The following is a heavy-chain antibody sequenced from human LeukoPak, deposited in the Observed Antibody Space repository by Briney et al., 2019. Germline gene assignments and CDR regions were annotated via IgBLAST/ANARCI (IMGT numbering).Heavy chain of an antibody. CDR2: ISYDGSNK. Sequence: GGSLRLSCAASGFTFSSYGMHWVRQAPGKGLEWVAVISYDGSNKYYADSVKGRFTISRDNSKNTLYLQMNSLRAEDTAVYYCAKAMGATLFDYWGQGTLVTVSS. CDR1: GFTFSSYG. D-gene: IGHD1-26*01. J-gene: IGHJ4*02. V-gene: IGHV3-30*18. CDR3: AKAMGATLFDY.